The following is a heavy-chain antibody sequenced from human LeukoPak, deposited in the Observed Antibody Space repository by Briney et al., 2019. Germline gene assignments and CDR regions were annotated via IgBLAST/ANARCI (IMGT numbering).Heavy chain of an antibody. CDR1: GFTFSTYA. V-gene: IGHV3-64D*06. Sequence: GGSLRLSCSASGFTFSTYAMHWVRQAPGRRLEHVLVISNSGGSTYYADSVKGRFTISRDNSKNTLYLQMSSLRPEDTAVYHCVKGLDTSTWYGNWFDPWGQGTLVTVCS. CDR2: ISNSGGST. CDR3: VKGLDTSTWYGNWFDP. D-gene: IGHD6-13*01. J-gene: IGHJ5*02.